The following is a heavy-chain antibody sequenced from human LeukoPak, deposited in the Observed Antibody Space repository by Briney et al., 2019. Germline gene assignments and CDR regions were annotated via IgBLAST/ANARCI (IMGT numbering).Heavy chain of an antibody. Sequence: SETLSLTCAVSGESISSSNWWSWVRQPPGKGLEWIGEIYHSGTTNYNPSLESRVTISLDTSNNQFSLDLNSVTAADTAVYYCASLRGPQSVYFDYWGQGTLVTVSS. J-gene: IGHJ4*02. V-gene: IGHV4-4*02. CDR1: GESISSSNW. CDR2: IYHSGTT. CDR3: ASLRGPQSVYFDY. D-gene: IGHD3-10*01.